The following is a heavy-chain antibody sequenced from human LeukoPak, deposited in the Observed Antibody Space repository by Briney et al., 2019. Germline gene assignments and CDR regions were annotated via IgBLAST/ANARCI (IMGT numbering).Heavy chain of an antibody. CDR3: ARGPTAWYSLDY. V-gene: IGHV4-39*07. Sequence: SETLSLTCTVSGGSISSSSYYWGWIRQPPGKGLEWIGSIYYSGSTYYNPSLKSRVTISVDTSKNQFSLRLTSVTAADTAVYFCARGPTAWYSLDYWGQGTLVTVSS. D-gene: IGHD6-13*01. J-gene: IGHJ4*02. CDR1: GGSISSSSYY. CDR2: IYYSGST.